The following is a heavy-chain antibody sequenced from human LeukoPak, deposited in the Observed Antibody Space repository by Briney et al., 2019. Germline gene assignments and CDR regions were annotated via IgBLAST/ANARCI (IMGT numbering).Heavy chain of an antibody. J-gene: IGHJ4*02. CDR1: GFTFSSYS. CDR3: ARGGNIDY. CDR2: ISSGSGTI. Sequence: QPGGSLRLSCAASGFTFSSYSMNWGRQAPGKGLEWLSYISSGSGTIYYADSVKGRLTISRDNAKNSVYLQMNSLRDEDTAVYYCARGGNIDYWGQGTLVTVSS. V-gene: IGHV3-48*02. D-gene: IGHD3-10*01.